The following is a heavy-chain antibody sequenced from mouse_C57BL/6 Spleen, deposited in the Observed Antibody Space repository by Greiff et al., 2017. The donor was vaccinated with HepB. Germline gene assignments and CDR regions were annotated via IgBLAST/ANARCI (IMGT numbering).Heavy chain of an antibody. CDR2: ISDGGSYT. CDR1: GFTFSSYA. D-gene: IGHD1-1*01. CDR3: ARGDYYGSSFFMDY. J-gene: IGHJ4*01. V-gene: IGHV5-4*03. Sequence: EVNVVESGGGLVKPGGSLKLSCAASGFTFSSYAMSWVRQTPEKRLEWVATISDGGSYTYYPDNVKGRFTISRDNAKNNLYLQMSHLKSEDTAMYYCARGDYYGSSFFMDYWGQGTSVTVSS.